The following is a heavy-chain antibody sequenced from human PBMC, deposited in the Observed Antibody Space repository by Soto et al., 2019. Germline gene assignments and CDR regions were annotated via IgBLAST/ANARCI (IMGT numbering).Heavy chain of an antibody. CDR3: ARGVGIAAAGTFVDY. J-gene: IGHJ4*02. CDR2: IYYSGST. CDR1: GGSISSGGYY. Sequence: QVQLQESGPGLVKPSQTLSLTCTVSGGSISSGGYYWSWIRQHPGKGLEWIVYIYYSGSTYYNPSLKSRVTIAVDTSKNQFSLKLSSVTAADTAVYYCARGVGIAAAGTFVDYWGQGTLVTVSS. D-gene: IGHD6-13*01. V-gene: IGHV4-31*03.